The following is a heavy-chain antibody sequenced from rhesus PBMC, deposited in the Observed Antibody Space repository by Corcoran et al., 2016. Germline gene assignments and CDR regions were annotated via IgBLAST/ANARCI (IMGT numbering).Heavy chain of an antibody. CDR1: GYSISSGYG. V-gene: IGHV4-127*01. CDR2: IYGGSGST. Sequence: QVQLQESGTGLVKPSETLSLTCAVSGYSISSGYGWGWSRQPPGKGLGWIGQIYGGSGSTYYNPSLKSRVTVSKDTAKSQFSLKLSSVTAADTAVYYCAREGGSPNFDYWGQGVLVTVSS. J-gene: IGHJ4*01. CDR3: AREGGSPNFDY. D-gene: IGHD6-25*01.